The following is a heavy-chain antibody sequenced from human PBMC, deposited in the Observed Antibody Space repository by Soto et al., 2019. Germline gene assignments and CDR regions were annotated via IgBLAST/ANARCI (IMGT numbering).Heavy chain of an antibody. CDR2: IYGDGSNK. CDR1: GCTFSGYG. V-gene: IGHV3-33*01. CDR3: ASHSGGWHKGFIQY. J-gene: IGHJ4*02. Sequence: VGSPRLSCAASGCTFSGYGMHWVRHSPGKGLEWVAIIYGDGSNKYYGYSVKCRFTISRDNSKNTLYLQMNSLRVEDTAVYYCASHSGGWHKGFIQYWGQGTLVTVSS. D-gene: IGHD6-19*01.